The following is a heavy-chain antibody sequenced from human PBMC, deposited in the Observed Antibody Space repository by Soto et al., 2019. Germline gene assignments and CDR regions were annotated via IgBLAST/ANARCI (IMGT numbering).Heavy chain of an antibody. D-gene: IGHD3-9*01. CDR3: ARAPYDILTGYSVNDYYYYGMDV. V-gene: IGHV5-51*01. J-gene: IGHJ6*02. Sequence: ESLKISFKGSGYSFTSYWIGWVRQMPGKGLEWMGIIYPGDSDTRYSPSFQGQVTISADKSISTAYLQWSSLKASDTAMYYCARAPYDILTGYSVNDYYYYGMDVWGQGTTVTVSS. CDR2: IYPGDSDT. CDR1: GYSFTSYW.